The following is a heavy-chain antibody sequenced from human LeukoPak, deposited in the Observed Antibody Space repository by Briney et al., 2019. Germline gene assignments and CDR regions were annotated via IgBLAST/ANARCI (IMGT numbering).Heavy chain of an antibody. Sequence: ASVKVSCKASGHTFINYSIYWFRQAPGQGPEWMGKIKPGGGGTTYSQKFQGRLSLTGDPSTSTVYMELTSLLSEDTAVYYCARGSAWSLGQGTLVSVSS. CDR2: IKPGGGGT. CDR1: GHTFINYS. D-gene: IGHD6-19*01. CDR3: ARGSAWS. J-gene: IGHJ5*02. V-gene: IGHV1-46*01.